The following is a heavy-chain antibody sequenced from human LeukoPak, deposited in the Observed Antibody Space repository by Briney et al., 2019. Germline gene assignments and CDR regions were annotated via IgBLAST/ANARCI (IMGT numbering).Heavy chain of an antibody. V-gene: IGHV1-8*02. CDR1: GYTFTGYY. CDR3: ASFQKQV. CDR2: MSPSSGNT. Sequence: ASVKVSCKASGYTFTGYYIHWVQQAPGQGLEWMGWMSPSSGNTGYAQKFQGRVTMTRNTSISTAYMELSSLRSEDTAVYYCASFQKQVWGQGTLVTVSS. J-gene: IGHJ4*02.